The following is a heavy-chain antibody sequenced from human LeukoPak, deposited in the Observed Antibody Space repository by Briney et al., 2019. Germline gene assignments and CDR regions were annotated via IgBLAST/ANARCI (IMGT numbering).Heavy chain of an antibody. CDR3: ARETRGTVGSY. J-gene: IGHJ4*02. CDR2: LKQDGSDK. CDR1: LSTLSTYW. Sequence: GGSLRPSCAASLSTLSTYWMTWFRQTPGGGLEWVASLKQDGSDKYYVGSVKGRFTISRGNAGNSLYLQMNSLRAEDTAVYYCARETRGTVGSYWGQGTLVTVSS. V-gene: IGHV3-7*05. D-gene: IGHD1-26*01.